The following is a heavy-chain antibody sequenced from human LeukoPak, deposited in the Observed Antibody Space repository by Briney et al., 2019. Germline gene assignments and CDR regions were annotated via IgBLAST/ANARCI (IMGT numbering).Heavy chain of an antibody. D-gene: IGHD3-22*01. CDR1: GFTFSSHG. Sequence: PGRSLRLSCAASGFTFSSHGMNWVRQAPGKGLEWVAVIWFDGTKKFYADPVKGRFTISRDNAKNTLYLQMNSLRAEDTAVYYCAAMIVTGGPWGQGTLVTVSS. J-gene: IGHJ5*02. CDR2: IWFDGTKK. V-gene: IGHV3-33*03. CDR3: AAMIVTGGP.